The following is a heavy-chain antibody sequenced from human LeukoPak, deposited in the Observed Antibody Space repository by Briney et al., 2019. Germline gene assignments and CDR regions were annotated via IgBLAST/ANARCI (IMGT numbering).Heavy chain of an antibody. V-gene: IGHV3-49*04. Sequence: PGGSLRLSCTASGFTFGDYAMSWVRQAPGKGLEWVGCIRSKAYGGTTEYAASVKGRFTISRDDSKSIAYLQMNSLKTEDTAVYYCTRDSSGWYGSYYYYYYMDVWGKGTTVTISS. CDR1: GFTFGDYA. CDR3: TRDSSGWYGSYYYYYYMDV. CDR2: IRSKAYGGTT. J-gene: IGHJ6*03. D-gene: IGHD6-19*01.